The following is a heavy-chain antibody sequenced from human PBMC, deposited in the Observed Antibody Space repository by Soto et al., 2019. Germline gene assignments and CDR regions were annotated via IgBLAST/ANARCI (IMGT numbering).Heavy chain of an antibody. J-gene: IGHJ5*02. V-gene: IGHV2-5*01. CDR2: IYCNDYK. D-gene: IGHD6-13*01. CDR3: AHKGGLASAGTQWFDT. CDR1: GFSLSTSVVG. Sequence: SGPTLVNPTQTLTLTCTFSGFSLSTSVVGVGWIRQPPGKALECRALIYCNDYKRYSPSLQSSLTITKDTSKTHVVLTMTNMDPVDTATYYCAHKGGLASAGTQWFDTWGQGARVTVSS.